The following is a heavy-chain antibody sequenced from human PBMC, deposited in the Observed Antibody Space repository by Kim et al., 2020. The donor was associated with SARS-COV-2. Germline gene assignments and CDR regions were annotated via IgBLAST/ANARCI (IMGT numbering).Heavy chain of an antibody. CDR1: GFTFSSYG. CDR3: AKDCELRYFDWARVGMDV. J-gene: IGHJ6*02. Sequence: GGSLRLSCAASGFTFSSYGMHWVRQAPGKGLEWVAVISYDGSNKYYADSVKGRFTISRDNSKNTLYLQMNSLRAEDTAVYYCAKDCELRYFDWARVGMDVWGQGTTVTVSS. D-gene: IGHD3-9*01. V-gene: IGHV3-30*18. CDR2: ISYDGSNK.